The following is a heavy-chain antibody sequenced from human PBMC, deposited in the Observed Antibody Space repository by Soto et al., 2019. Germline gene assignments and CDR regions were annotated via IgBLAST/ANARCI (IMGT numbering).Heavy chain of an antibody. Sequence: GGSLRLSCAASGFTFSSYAISWGRQAPGKGLEWVSAISGSGGSTYYADSVKGRFTISRDNSKNTLYLQMNSLRAEDTAVYYCAPVAYYYDSSGYHHSDYWGQGTLVTVSS. J-gene: IGHJ4*02. CDR2: ISGSGGST. V-gene: IGHV3-23*01. CDR1: GFTFSSYA. CDR3: APVAYYYDSSGYHHSDY. D-gene: IGHD3-22*01.